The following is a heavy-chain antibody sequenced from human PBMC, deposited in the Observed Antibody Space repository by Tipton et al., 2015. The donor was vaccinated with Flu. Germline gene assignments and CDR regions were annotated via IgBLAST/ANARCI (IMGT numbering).Heavy chain of an antibody. CDR3: GRAIGGINYY. Sequence: GSLRLSCAASGFSFSDYWMHWVRQAPGKGLEWVANINQDGSVHYYVDSVKGRFTISRDNAKNSLSLQMSSLIAEDTGVYYCGRAIGGINYYWGQGTLVTVSS. CDR2: INQDGSVH. CDR1: GFSFSDYW. V-gene: IGHV3-7*01. D-gene: IGHD1-14*01. J-gene: IGHJ4*02.